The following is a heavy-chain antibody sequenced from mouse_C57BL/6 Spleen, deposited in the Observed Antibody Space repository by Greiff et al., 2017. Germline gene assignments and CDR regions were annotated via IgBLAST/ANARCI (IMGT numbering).Heavy chain of an antibody. D-gene: IGHD1-2*01. CDR2: ISSCGSYT. Sequence: EVQVVESGGDLVKPGGSLKLSCAASGFTFSSYGMSWVRQTPDKRLEWVATISSCGSYTYYPDSVKGRFTISRDNAKNTLYLQMSSLKSEDTAMYYCAREIRQDWYFDVWGTGTTVTVSS. J-gene: IGHJ1*03. V-gene: IGHV5-6*01. CDR3: AREIRQDWYFDV. CDR1: GFTFSSYG.